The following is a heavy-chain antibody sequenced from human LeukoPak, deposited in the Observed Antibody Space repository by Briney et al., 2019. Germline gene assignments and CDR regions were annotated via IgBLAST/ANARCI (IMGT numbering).Heavy chain of an antibody. CDR2: ISGSGGST. Sequence: GGSLRLSRAASGFTFSSYAMSWVRQAPGKGLEWVSAISGSGGSTYYADSVKGRFTISRDNSKNTLYLQMNSLRAEDTAVYYCAKGLMVYAIRGSFDYWGQGTLVTVSS. CDR3: AKGLMVYAIRGSFDY. J-gene: IGHJ4*02. V-gene: IGHV3-23*01. D-gene: IGHD2-8*01. CDR1: GFTFSSYA.